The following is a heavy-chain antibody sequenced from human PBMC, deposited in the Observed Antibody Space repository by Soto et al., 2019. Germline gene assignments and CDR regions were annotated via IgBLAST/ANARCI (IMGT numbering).Heavy chain of an antibody. D-gene: IGHD2-15*01. V-gene: IGHV4-4*07. Sequence: QLQLQESGPGLVEPSETLSLTCSVSGDSMSSYYWSWIRQSAEKGLEWIGRISATGTTRYIPSLKSRITLSVDTSKNQFSLNLKFVTAADTAVYFCAGEQSGAANFWGQGTLVTVS. CDR1: GDSMSSYY. CDR3: AGEQSGAANF. J-gene: IGHJ3*01. CDR2: ISATGTT.